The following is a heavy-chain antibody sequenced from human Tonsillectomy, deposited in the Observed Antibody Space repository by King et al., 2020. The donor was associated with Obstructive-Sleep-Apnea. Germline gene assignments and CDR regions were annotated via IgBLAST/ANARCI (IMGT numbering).Heavy chain of an antibody. CDR1: GYTFTSYA. CDR3: ARIQLEAAIGYSYGMDV. J-gene: IGHJ6*02. Sequence: QLVQSGAEVKKPGASVKVSCKASGYTFTSYAMHWVRQAPGQRLEWMGGINAGNGNTKYSQKFQGRVTITRDTSASTAYMELSSLRSEDTAVYYCARIQLEAAIGYSYGMDVWGQGTTVTVSS. CDR2: INAGNGNT. V-gene: IGHV1-3*01. D-gene: IGHD2-2*01.